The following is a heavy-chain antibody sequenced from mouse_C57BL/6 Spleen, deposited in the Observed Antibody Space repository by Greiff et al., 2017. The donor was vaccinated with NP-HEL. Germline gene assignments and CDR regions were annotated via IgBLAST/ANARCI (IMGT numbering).Heavy chain of an antibody. V-gene: IGHV5-17*01. D-gene: IGHD2-4*01. J-gene: IGHJ4*01. CDR2: ISSGSSTI. CDR3: ARGHYDYDGYAMDY. Sequence: EVMLVESGGGLVKPGGSLKLSCAASGFTFSDYGMHWVRQAPEKGLEWVAYISSGSSTIYYADTVKGRFTISRDNAKNTLFLQMTSLRSEDTAMYYCARGHYDYDGYAMDYWGQGTSVTVSS. CDR1: GFTFSDYG.